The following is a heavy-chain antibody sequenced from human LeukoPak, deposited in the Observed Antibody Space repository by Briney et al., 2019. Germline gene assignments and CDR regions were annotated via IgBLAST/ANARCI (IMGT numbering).Heavy chain of an antibody. CDR2: ISGSGGST. CDR3: VLIRYFDWLFPDTNYFDY. J-gene: IGHJ4*02. Sequence: QPGGSLRLSCAASGFTFSSYEMNWVRQAPGKGLEWVSAISGSGGSTYYADSVKGRFTISRDNSKDTLYLQMNSLRAEDTAVYYCVLIRYFDWLFPDTNYFDYWGQGTLVTVSS. V-gene: IGHV3-23*01. CDR1: GFTFSSYE. D-gene: IGHD3-9*01.